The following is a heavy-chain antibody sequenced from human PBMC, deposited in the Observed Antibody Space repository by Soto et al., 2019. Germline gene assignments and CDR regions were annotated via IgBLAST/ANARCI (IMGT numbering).Heavy chain of an antibody. CDR1: GYTFTSYA. CDR2: INAGNGNT. V-gene: IGHV1-3*01. D-gene: IGHD3-10*01. CDR3: ARDYGSGSYDAFDI. J-gene: IGHJ3*02. Sequence: ASVKVSCKASGYTFTSYAMHWVRQAPGQRLEWMGWINAGNGNTKYSQKFQGRVTITRDTSASTAYMELSSLRSEDTAVYYCARDYGSGSYDAFDIWVQGIMVTVSS.